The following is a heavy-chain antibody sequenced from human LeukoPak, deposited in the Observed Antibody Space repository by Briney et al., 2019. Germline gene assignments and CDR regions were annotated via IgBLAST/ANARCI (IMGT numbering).Heavy chain of an antibody. CDR2: INHSGST. D-gene: IGHD3-22*01. J-gene: IGHJ4*02. Sequence: PPETLPLTCAVYGGSFSGYYWSWIRQPPGKGLEWIGEINHSGSTNYNPSLKSRVTISVDTSKKQFSLKLSSVTAADTAVYYCVTYYFDSSGPKKNYWGQGTLVTVSS. CDR3: VTYYFDSSGPKKNY. CDR1: GGSFSGYY. V-gene: IGHV4-34*01.